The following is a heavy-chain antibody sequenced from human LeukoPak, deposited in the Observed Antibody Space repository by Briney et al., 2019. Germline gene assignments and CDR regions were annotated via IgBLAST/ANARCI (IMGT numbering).Heavy chain of an antibody. CDR1: GFTFSSYA. CDR3: AKASPEQWLITG. Sequence: GGSLRLSCTASGFTFSSYAMSWVRQAPGKGLEWVSGISGSGGRTNYADSVKGRFTISRDNSKNTLYLQMNSLRDEDTAVYYCAKASPEQWLITGWGQGTLVTVSS. V-gene: IGHV3-23*01. CDR2: ISGSGGRT. D-gene: IGHD6-19*01. J-gene: IGHJ4*02.